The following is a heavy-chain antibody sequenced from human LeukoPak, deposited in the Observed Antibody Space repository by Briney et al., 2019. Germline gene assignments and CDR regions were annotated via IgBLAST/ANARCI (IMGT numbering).Heavy chain of an antibody. V-gene: IGHV4-34*01. D-gene: IGHD4-17*01. CDR1: GFTFSSYS. CDR3: ARGPLTMTRGFDP. Sequence: GSLRLSCAASGFTFSSYSMMWVRQAPGKGLEWIGEINHSGSTNYNPSLKSRVTISVDTSKNQFSLKLSSVTAADTAVYYCARGPLTMTRGFDPWGQGTLVTVSS. J-gene: IGHJ5*02. CDR2: INHSGST.